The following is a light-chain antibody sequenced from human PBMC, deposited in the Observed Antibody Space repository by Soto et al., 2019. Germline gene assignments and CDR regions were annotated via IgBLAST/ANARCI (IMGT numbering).Light chain of an antibody. V-gene: IGLV1-47*02. CDR2: DNS. CDR3: ATWDDSLSGYV. CDR1: SSSIGSNS. J-gene: IGLJ1*01. Sequence: QSVLNQPPSASETPGQRFTISWSGSSSSIGSNSVYWYQHLPGTAPQLLIYDNSQRPSGVPDRFSGSKSGTSASLAISGLRSEDEADYYCATWDDSLSGYVFGTGTKLTVL.